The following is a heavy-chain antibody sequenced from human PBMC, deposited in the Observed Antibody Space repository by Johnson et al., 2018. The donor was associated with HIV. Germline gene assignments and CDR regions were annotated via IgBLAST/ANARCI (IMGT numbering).Heavy chain of an antibody. CDR2: VKSKADGGTT. V-gene: IGHV3-15*01. J-gene: IGHJ3*02. CDR1: GFTFSDAW. D-gene: IGHD1-26*01. CDR3: ARVLLGATYSGSYYGAFDI. Sequence: VQLVESGGGVVQPGRSLRLSCAASGFTFSDAWMNWVRQAPGKGLEWVGRVKSKADGGTTDYAAPVKGRFTISRVDSKNTLYLQMNSLKTEDTAVYYCARVLLGATYSGSYYGAFDIWGQGTMVTVSS.